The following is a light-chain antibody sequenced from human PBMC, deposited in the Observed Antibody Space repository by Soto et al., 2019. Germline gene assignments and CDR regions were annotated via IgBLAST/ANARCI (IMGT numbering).Light chain of an antibody. CDR3: RSYTCSNTTYV. J-gene: IGLJ1*01. CDR1: SSDVGDYNY. V-gene: IGLV2-14*01. CDR2: EVN. Sequence: QSALTQPAFVPGSPGQSITISCTGTSSDVGDYNYVSWYQQLPGKAPTLMIYEVNNRPTGVCNRFHSTKSGNTASLTNSGLQSEDEDDYYRRSYTCSNTTYVFGTGTEHTVL.